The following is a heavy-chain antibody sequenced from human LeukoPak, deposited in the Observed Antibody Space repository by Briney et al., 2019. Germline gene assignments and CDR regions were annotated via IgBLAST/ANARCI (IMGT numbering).Heavy chain of an antibody. V-gene: IGHV3-15*01. Sequence: PGGSLRLSCAASGFTFSNAWMSWVRQAPGKGLEWVGRIKSKTDGGTTDYAAPVKGRFTISRDDSKNTLYLQMNSLRAEDTAVYYCAKGGGYSYGYIDYWGQGTLVTVSS. J-gene: IGHJ4*02. CDR3: AKGGGYSYGYIDY. D-gene: IGHD5-18*01. CDR1: GFTFSNAW. CDR2: IKSKTDGGTT.